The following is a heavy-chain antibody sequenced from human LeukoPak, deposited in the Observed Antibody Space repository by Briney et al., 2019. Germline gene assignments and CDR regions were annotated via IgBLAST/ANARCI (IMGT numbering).Heavy chain of an antibody. D-gene: IGHD5-18*01. CDR3: ARDRGYSYSLDV. CDR1: GCSISSYY. V-gene: IGHV4-59*01. CDR2: IYYSGST. Sequence: KPSETLSLTCTVSGCSISSYYWSWIRQPPGKGLEWIGYIYYSGSTNYNPSLKSRVTISVDTSKNQFSLKLSSVTAADTAVYYCARDRGYSYSLDVWGQGTTVTVSS. J-gene: IGHJ6*02.